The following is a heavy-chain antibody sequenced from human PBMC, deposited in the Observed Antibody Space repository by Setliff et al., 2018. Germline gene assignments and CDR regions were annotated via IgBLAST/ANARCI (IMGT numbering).Heavy chain of an antibody. V-gene: IGHV2-5*02. CDR2: IYWDDNK. D-gene: IGHD6-13*01. CDR3: ARIMGSWYLDY. Sequence: SGPTLVNPTQTLTLTCTFSGFSLSTDGVSVGWIRQPPGKALEWLALIYWDDNKRYSPSLKSRLTITKDTSKNQVVLTMTNMDPVDTATYYCARIMGSWYLDYWGQGTLVTVSS. J-gene: IGHJ4*02. CDR1: GFSLSTDGVS.